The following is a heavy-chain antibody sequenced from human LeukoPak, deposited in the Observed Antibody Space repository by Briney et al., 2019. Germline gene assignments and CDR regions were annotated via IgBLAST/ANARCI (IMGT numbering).Heavy chain of an antibody. Sequence: WXXQPAGKGXEWIGRIYTSGSTNYNPSLKSRVTMSVDTSKNQFSLKLSSVTAADTAVYYCARFSSSSWYGDYWGQGTLVTVSS. D-gene: IGHD6-13*01. CDR3: ARFSSSSWYGDY. CDR2: IYTSGST. V-gene: IGHV4-4*07. J-gene: IGHJ4*02.